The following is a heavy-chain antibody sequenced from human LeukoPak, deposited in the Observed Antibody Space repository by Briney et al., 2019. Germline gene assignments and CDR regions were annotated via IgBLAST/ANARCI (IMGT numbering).Heavy chain of an antibody. CDR2: INHSGST. CDR3: ARRDDSSGYHKIFDY. J-gene: IGHJ4*02. CDR1: GGSFSGYY. Sequence: PSETLSLTCAVYGGSFSGYYWSWIRQPPGKGLEWIGEINHSGSTNYNPSLKSRVTISVDTSKNQFYLKLSSLTAADTAVYFCARRDDSSGYHKIFDYWGPGTLVTVSS. D-gene: IGHD3-22*01. V-gene: IGHV4-34*01.